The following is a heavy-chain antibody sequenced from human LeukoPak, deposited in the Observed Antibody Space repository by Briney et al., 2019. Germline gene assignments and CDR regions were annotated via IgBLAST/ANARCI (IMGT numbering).Heavy chain of an antibody. J-gene: IGHJ6*03. CDR3: ASFYCSGGSCYQYYSYYYMDV. V-gene: IGHV4-4*02. Sequence: SETLSLTCAVSGGSISSSNWWSWVRPPPGKGLEWIGEIYHSGSTNYNPSLKSRVTISVDTSKNQFSLKLNSVTAADTAVYYCASFYCSGGSCYQYYSYYYMDVWGKGTTVTISS. D-gene: IGHD2-15*01. CDR2: IYHSGST. CDR1: GGSISSSNW.